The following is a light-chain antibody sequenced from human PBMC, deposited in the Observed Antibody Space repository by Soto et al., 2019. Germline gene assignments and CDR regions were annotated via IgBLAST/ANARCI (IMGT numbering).Light chain of an antibody. CDR2: DAS. Sequence: DIQMTQSPSTLSASVGDRVTITCRASQSVSSWLAWYQQKPGKAPKLLIYDASSLESGVPSRFNGSGSGTEFTLTISSLQHDDFANYYGQHSGTFGEGTKVEIK. V-gene: IGKV1-5*01. J-gene: IGKJ1*01. CDR3: QHSGT. CDR1: QSVSSW.